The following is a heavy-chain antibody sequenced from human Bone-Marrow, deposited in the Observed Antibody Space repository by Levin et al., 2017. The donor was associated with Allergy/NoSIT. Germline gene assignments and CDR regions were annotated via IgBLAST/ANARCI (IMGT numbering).Heavy chain of an antibody. D-gene: IGHD6-19*01. CDR2: ISYDGSNK. CDR1: GFPFSSYG. Sequence: GGSLRLSCAASGFPFSSYGMHWVRQAPGKGLEWVAVISYDGSNKYYVDSVKGRFTISRDNSKNTLYLQMNSLRADDTAVYYCAKSQGLVGGYYYYGMDVWGQGTTVTVSS. V-gene: IGHV3-30*18. J-gene: IGHJ6*02. CDR3: AKSQGLVGGYYYYGMDV.